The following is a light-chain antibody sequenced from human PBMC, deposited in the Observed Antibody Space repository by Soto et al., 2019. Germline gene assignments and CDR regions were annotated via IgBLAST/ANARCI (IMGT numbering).Light chain of an antibody. CDR2: AAS. V-gene: IGKV1-27*01. Sequence: DIQMTQSPSSLSASVGDRVTITCRASQGISNYLAWYQQKPGKVPKLLIYAASTLQSGVPSRFSGSGSGTDFTITISSLQPEDVATYYCKKYNSAPRKFGQGNKVEIK. J-gene: IGKJ1*01. CDR1: QGISNY. CDR3: KKYNSAPRK.